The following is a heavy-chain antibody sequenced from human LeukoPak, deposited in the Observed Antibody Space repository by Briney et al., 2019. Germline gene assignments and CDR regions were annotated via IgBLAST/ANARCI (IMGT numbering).Heavy chain of an antibody. D-gene: IGHD3-10*01. CDR3: AREALWFGEFRFDP. Sequence: PSETLSLTCAVYGGSFSGYYWSWIRQPPGKGLEWIGEINHSGSTNYNPSLKSRVTISVDTSKNQFSLKLSSVTAADTAVYYCAREALWFGEFRFDPWGQGTLVTVSS. V-gene: IGHV4-34*01. CDR1: GGSFSGYY. CDR2: INHSGST. J-gene: IGHJ5*02.